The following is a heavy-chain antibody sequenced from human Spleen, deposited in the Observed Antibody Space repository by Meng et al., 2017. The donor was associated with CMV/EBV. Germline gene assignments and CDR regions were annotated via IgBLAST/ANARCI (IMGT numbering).Heavy chain of an antibody. CDR2: ISWDGGST. D-gene: IGHD3-22*01. CDR3: VKDKGDSSGYYGLFDY. J-gene: IGHJ4*02. Sequence: VQVVGVWGGVGNPGGDLGLPCAAFGFTFDDYAMHWVRQAPGKGREWVSLISWDGGSTYYADSVKGRFTISRDNSKNSLYLQMNSLRAEDTALYYCVKDKGDSSGYYGLFDYWGQGTLVTVSS. CDR1: GFTFDDYA. V-gene: IGHV3-43D*03.